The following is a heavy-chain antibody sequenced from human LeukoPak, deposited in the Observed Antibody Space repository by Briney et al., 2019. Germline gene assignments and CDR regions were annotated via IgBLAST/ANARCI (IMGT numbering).Heavy chain of an antibody. Sequence: PGGSLRLSCAASGFTFSSYWMHWVRQAPGKGLVWVSRINSDGSSTSYADSVKGRFTISRDNAKNTLYLQMNSLRAEDTAVYYCARGHHSSSWAPPHNWFDPWGQGTLVTVSS. CDR2: INSDGSST. CDR3: ARGHHSSSWAPPHNWFDP. V-gene: IGHV3-74*01. J-gene: IGHJ5*02. CDR1: GFTFSSYW. D-gene: IGHD6-13*01.